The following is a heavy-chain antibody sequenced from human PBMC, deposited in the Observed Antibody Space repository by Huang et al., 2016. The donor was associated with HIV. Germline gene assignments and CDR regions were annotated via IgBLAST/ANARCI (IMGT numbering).Heavy chain of an antibody. V-gene: IGHV4-39*01. Sequence: QLQLQESGPGLVKPSQNLSLTCTVFGGSVSSRNYYWAWLRQTPGKGMEWIGSLHHSGTAYSNRSVKSRVSRIVDKSKNQFSLEVTSATAADSAIYYCARQGGDCTSISCYLSWFDPWGQGTLVTVSS. J-gene: IGHJ5*02. D-gene: IGHD2-2*01. CDR2: LHHSGTA. CDR1: GGSVSSRNYY. CDR3: ARQGGDCTSISCYLSWFDP.